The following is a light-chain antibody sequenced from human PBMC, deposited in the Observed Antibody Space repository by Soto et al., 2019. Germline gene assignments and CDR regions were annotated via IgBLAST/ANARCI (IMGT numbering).Light chain of an antibody. CDR1: QSISSN. V-gene: IGKV3-11*01. CDR2: DAS. Sequence: EIVMTQSPATLSVSPGERATLSCRASQSISSNLAWYRQKPGQAPRLLIYDASNRATGIPARFSGSGSGTDFTLTISSLEPEDFAVYYCQQRSNWPPKVTFGQGTRLEIK. J-gene: IGKJ5*01. CDR3: QQRSNWPPKVT.